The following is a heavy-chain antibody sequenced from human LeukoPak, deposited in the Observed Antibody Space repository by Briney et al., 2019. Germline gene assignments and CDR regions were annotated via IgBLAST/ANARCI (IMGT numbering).Heavy chain of an antibody. J-gene: IGHJ6*02. V-gene: IGHV3-48*02. CDR1: GFTFSSYS. D-gene: IGHD1-1*01. Sequence: GGSLRLSCAASGFTFSSYSMNWARQAPGKGLEWVSYISGSGSSIFYADSVKGRFTLSRDNAKNSLYLQMTSLRDEGTAVFYCTRGGYGYYGMDVWGQGTTVTVSS. CDR2: ISGSGSSI. CDR3: TRGGYGYYGMDV.